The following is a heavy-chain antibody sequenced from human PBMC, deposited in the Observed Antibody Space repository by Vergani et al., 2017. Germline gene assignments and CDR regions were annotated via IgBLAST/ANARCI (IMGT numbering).Heavy chain of an antibody. J-gene: IGHJ4*02. CDR1: GGTFSSYA. D-gene: IGHD3/OR15-3a*01. Sequence: QVQLVQSGAEVKKPGSSVKVSCKASGGTFSSYAISWVRQAPGPGLEWMGVIIPIFGTANYAQKFQGRVTNTADKSTSTAYMELSSLRSEDTAVYYCARDGTEGTGGFDYWGQGTLVTVSS. CDR3: ARDGTEGTGGFDY. V-gene: IGHV1-69*06. CDR2: IIPIFGTA.